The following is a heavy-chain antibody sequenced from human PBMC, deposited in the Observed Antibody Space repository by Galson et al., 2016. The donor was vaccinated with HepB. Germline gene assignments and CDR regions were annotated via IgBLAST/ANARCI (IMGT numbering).Heavy chain of an antibody. CDR2: VSADGFAT. CDR3: VKDRGCPNCRYDY. Sequence: SLRLSCAASGFTFGSYAMRWVRQAPGKGLEYVSTVSADGFATYYADSVKGRFTISRDNSKNTQYLQMSSLRPEDTALYYCVKDRGCPNCRYDYWGQGALVTVSS. CDR1: GFTFGSYA. V-gene: IGHV3-64D*06. J-gene: IGHJ4*02. D-gene: IGHD1-1*01.